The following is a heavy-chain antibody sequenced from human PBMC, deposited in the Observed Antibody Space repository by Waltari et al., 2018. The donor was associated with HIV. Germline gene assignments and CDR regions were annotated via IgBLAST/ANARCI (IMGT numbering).Heavy chain of an antibody. CDR1: GFTFRRYT. J-gene: IGHJ6*02. CDR3: ANPKLEYSSSYYYYGMDV. CDR2: SSGSGGVT. Sequence: EVQLLESGGGLVQPGGSLRLSCAGSGFTFRRYTMSWVRQAPGKGLEWVSTSSGSGGVTYYADSLKGRFTISRDNSKNTLYLQMNSLRAEDTAVYYCANPKLEYSSSYYYYGMDVWGQGTTVTVSS. D-gene: IGHD6-6*01. V-gene: IGHV3-23*01.